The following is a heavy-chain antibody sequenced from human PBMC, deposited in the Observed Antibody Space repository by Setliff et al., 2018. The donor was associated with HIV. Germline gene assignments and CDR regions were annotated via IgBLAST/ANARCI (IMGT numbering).Heavy chain of an antibody. J-gene: IGHJ5*02. CDR2: INHSGSS. CDR3: ASRENPSGGYPKGWFDP. Sequence: LSLTCAVYGGSFSGHYWTWIRQPPGKGLEWIGEINHSGSSSYSPSLESRVTISVDTYKNQFSLKLRSVTAADTAVYYCASRENPSGGYPKGWFDPWGQGTLVTVSS. V-gene: IGHV4-34*01. CDR1: GGSFSGHY. D-gene: IGHD2-15*01.